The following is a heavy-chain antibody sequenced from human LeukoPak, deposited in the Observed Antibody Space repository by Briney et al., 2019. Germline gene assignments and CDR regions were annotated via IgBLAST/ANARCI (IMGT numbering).Heavy chain of an antibody. J-gene: IGHJ4*02. V-gene: IGHV3-21*01. CDR2: ISSSSSYI. CDR1: GFTFSSYS. D-gene: IGHD3-22*01. CDR3: ARESFDSSGYSLDY. Sequence: GGSLRLSCAASGFTFSSYSMNWVRQAPGKGLEWVSSISSSSSYIYYADSVKGRFTISRGNAKNSLYLQMNSLRAEDTAVYYCARESFDSSGYSLDYWGQGTLVTVSS.